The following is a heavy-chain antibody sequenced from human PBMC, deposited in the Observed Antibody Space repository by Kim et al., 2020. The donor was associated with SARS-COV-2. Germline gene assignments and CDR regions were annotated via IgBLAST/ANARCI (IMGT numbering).Heavy chain of an antibody. V-gene: IGHV3-21*01. J-gene: IGHJ4*02. D-gene: IGHD2-8*01. Sequence: GGSLRLSCATSGFTFSSYSMNWVRQAPGKGLEWVSSISSSSSYIYYADSVKGRFTISRDNAKNSLYLQMNSLRAEDTAVYYCARVSPWSFDYWGQGTLVTVSS. CDR2: ISSSSSYI. CDR3: ARVSPWSFDY. CDR1: GFTFSSYS.